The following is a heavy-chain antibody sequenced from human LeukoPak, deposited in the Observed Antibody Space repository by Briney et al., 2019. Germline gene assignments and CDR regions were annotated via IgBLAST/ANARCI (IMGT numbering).Heavy chain of an antibody. CDR1: GYTFNIHY. J-gene: IGHJ4*02. V-gene: IGHV1-2*02. CDR2: INSNSGAT. Sequence: ASVKVSCKASGYTFNIHYIHWVRQAPGLGLEWVGWINSNSGATRYAQKFQGRVIMTTDTSITTVYMELSRLTSDDTAVYYCARETTEADDYWGQGTLVTVSS. CDR3: ARETTEADDY. D-gene: IGHD1-1*01.